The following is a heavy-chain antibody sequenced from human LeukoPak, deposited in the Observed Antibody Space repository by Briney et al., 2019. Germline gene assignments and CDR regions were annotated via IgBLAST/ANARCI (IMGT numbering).Heavy chain of an antibody. J-gene: IGHJ5*02. Sequence: ASVKVSCKASGYTFTNYGISWVRQAPGQGLEWMGWINAYNGDTNYAQKLQCRVTLTTDTSTSTAYMELRSLRSDDTAVCYCARGGVYCSGGSCPLDWFDPWGQGTLVTVSS. V-gene: IGHV1-18*01. CDR2: INAYNGDT. D-gene: IGHD2-15*01. CDR3: ARGGVYCSGGSCPLDWFDP. CDR1: GYTFTNYG.